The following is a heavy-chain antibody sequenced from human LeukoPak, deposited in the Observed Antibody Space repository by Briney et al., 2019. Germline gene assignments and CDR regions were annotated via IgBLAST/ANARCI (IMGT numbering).Heavy chain of an antibody. CDR3: ARGPAPYSSTPADY. CDR1: GFTFSSYG. J-gene: IGHJ4*02. V-gene: IGHV3-33*01. D-gene: IGHD6-13*01. CDR2: IWYDGSNK. Sequence: AGRSLRLSCAASGFTFSSYGMHWVRQAPGKGLDWTAVIWYDGSNKYYADSVKGRFTISRDNSKNTLYLQMNSLRAEDTAVYYCARGPAPYSSTPADYWGQGTLVTVSS.